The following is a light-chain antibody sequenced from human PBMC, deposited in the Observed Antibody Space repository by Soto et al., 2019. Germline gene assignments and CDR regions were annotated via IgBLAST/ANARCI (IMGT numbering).Light chain of an antibody. CDR2: GTS. CDR1: QSVSSSY. J-gene: IGKJ4*01. Sequence: EIVLTQSPGTLSLSPGERGTLSCRASQSVSSSYLVWYQQRPGQPPRLLIYGTSNRAAGIPDRFTGTGSGTDFTLTIYRLEPEDSAVYYCQQYGSSALTFGGGTKVEIK. CDR3: QQYGSSALT. V-gene: IGKV3-20*01.